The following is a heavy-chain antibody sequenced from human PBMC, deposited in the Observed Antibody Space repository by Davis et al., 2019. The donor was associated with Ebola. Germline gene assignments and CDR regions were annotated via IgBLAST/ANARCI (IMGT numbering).Heavy chain of an antibody. CDR1: GFTFSSYA. J-gene: IGHJ4*02. D-gene: IGHD3-3*01. CDR2: ISGSGGST. V-gene: IGHV3-23*01. Sequence: GESLKISCAASGFTFSSYAMSWVRQAPGKGLEWVSAISGSGGSTYYADSVKGRFTISRDNSKNTLYLQMNSLRAEDTAVYYCARGRGFWSGYYYFDYWGQGTLVTVSS. CDR3: ARGRGFWSGYYYFDY.